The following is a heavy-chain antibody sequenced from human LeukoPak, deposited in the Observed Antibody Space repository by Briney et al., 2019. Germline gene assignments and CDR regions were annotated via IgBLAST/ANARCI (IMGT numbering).Heavy chain of an antibody. Sequence: PGGSLRLSCAASGFTINSYSMTWVRQAPGKGLEWVSYISSSSSTIYYADSVKGRFTISRDNAKNSLYLQMSSLRAEDAAVYYCASGAEGYVFDPWGQGTLVTVSS. V-gene: IGHV3-48*01. J-gene: IGHJ5*02. CDR2: ISSSSSTI. CDR3: ASGAEGYVFDP. D-gene: IGHD5-12*01. CDR1: GFTINSYS.